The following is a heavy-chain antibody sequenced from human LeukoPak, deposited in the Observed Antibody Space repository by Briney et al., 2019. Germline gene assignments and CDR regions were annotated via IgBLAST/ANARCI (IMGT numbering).Heavy chain of an antibody. V-gene: IGHV3-23*01. CDR3: AKRGNYYDKGIDY. CDR2: ISASGGRT. J-gene: IGHJ4*02. D-gene: IGHD3-22*01. Sequence: PGGSLRLSCAASGVTFSRYAMSWVRQAPGKGLEWVSGISASGGRTHHADAVRGRFTISRDKSKNTLYLQMNNVRAEDMAVYYCAKRGNYYDKGIDYWGQGTLVTVSS. CDR1: GVTFSRYA.